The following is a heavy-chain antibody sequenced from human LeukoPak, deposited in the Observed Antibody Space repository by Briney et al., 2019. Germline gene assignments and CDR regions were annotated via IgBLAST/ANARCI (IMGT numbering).Heavy chain of an antibody. CDR2: INPNSGAT. Sequence: ASVKVSCKASGYPFTDYYMHWVRQAPGQGLEWMGRINPNSGATNYAQKFQGRVTMTRDTSISTAYMELSRLRSDDTAVYYCARDHCTSATCYGNDFDYWGQGTLVTVSS. D-gene: IGHD2-2*01. CDR1: GYPFTDYY. J-gene: IGHJ4*02. CDR3: ARDHCTSATCYGNDFDY. V-gene: IGHV1-2*06.